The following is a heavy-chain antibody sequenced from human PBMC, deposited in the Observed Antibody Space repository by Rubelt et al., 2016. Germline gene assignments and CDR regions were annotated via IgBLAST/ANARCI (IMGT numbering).Heavy chain of an antibody. V-gene: IGHV3-48*01. CDR2: ISSSSSTI. J-gene: IGHJ3*02. D-gene: IGHD1-26*01. Sequence: VQLVESGGGLVKPGGSLRLSCASSGFTFSIYTMKCVRQAPGKGLEWVSYISSSSSTIYYADSVKGRFTISRDRAKNTLYLQMNSLRAEETDVYYCARPNSGNYYTGAFDIWGQGTMVTVSS. CDR3: ARPNSGNYYTGAFDI. CDR1: GFTFSIYT.